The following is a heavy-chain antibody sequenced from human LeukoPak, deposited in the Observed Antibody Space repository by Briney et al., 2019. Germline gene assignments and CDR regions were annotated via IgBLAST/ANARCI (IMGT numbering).Heavy chain of an antibody. V-gene: IGHV3-48*01. Sequence: GGSLRLSYAASGFTFSSYSMNWVRQAPGKGLEWVSYISSSSSTIYYADSVKGRFTISRDNAKNSLYLQMNSLRAEDTAVYYCARDFIAACHDYWGQGTLVTVSS. J-gene: IGHJ4*02. CDR1: GFTFSSYS. CDR3: ARDFIAACHDY. CDR2: ISSSSSTI. D-gene: IGHD6-6*01.